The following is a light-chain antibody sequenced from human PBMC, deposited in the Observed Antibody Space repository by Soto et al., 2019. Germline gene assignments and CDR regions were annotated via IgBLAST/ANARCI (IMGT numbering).Light chain of an antibody. CDR2: DVS. Sequence: QSALTQPASVSGSPGQSITISCAGSNSDVGAYNYVSWYQQHPGKAPKLIIFDVSNRPSGVSDRFSASKSGNTAPLTISGLQAEDEADYYCSSFTTSTTLVFGGGTKLTVL. CDR3: SSFTTSTTLV. J-gene: IGLJ3*02. CDR1: NSDVGAYNY. V-gene: IGLV2-14*03.